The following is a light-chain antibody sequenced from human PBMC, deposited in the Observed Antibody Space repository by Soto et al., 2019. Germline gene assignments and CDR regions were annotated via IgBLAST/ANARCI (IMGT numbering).Light chain of an antibody. Sequence: QSVLTQPRSVSGLPGQSVTISCTGTSSDVGGYNYVSWYQQHPGKAPKLMIYDVSKRPSGVPDRFSGSKSGNTASLTISGLQAEDEADYYCCSYAGSYTRYIFGTGTKVTVL. CDR3: CSYAGSYTRYI. J-gene: IGLJ1*01. CDR2: DVS. CDR1: SSDVGGYNY. V-gene: IGLV2-11*01.